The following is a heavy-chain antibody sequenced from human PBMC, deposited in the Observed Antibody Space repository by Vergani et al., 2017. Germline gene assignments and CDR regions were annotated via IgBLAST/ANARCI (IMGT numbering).Heavy chain of an antibody. D-gene: IGHD5-18*01. Sequence: EVQLVESGGGLVKPGGSLRLSCAASGFTFSSYEMNWVRQAPGKGLEWVSYISSSGSTIDYADSVKGRFTISRDNAKNSLYLQMNSLRAEDTAVYYCARVGQLWGPAGFDYWGQGTLVTVSS. CDR1: GFTFSSYE. CDR3: ARVGQLWGPAGFDY. CDR2: ISSSGSTI. V-gene: IGHV3-48*03. J-gene: IGHJ4*02.